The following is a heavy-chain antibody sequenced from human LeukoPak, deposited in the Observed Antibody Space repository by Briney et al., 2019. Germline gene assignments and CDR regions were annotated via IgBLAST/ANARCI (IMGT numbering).Heavy chain of an antibody. CDR2: VGGDGRT. D-gene: IGHD2-21*02. V-gene: IGHV3-23*01. CDR1: GFSFSPNA. CDR3: AKDMSWWVTVDF. Sequence: GGSLRLSCAASGFSFSPNAMSWFRQAPGRGLEWVAGVGGDGRTHYTDSVRGRFTISRDNSENTLHLQMNSLRVDDTAVYYCAKDMSWWVTVDFWGLGTLVTVSS. J-gene: IGHJ4*02.